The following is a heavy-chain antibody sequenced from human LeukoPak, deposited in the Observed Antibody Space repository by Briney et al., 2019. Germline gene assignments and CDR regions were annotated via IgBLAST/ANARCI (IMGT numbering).Heavy chain of an antibody. D-gene: IGHD6-19*01. Sequence: ASVKVSCKASGYTFTSYGISWVRQAPGQGLEWMGWINPNSGGTNYAQKFQGRVTMTRDTSISTAYMELSRLRSDDTAVYYCARWAMGSGSGWYLFFDYWGQGTLVTVSS. V-gene: IGHV1-2*02. CDR1: GYTFTSYG. CDR3: ARWAMGSGSGWYLFFDY. CDR2: INPNSGGT. J-gene: IGHJ4*02.